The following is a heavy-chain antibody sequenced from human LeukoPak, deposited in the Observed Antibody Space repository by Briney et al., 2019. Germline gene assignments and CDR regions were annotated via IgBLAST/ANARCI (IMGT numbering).Heavy chain of an antibody. V-gene: IGHV3-53*01. CDR1: GFTVSSNY. Sequence: GGPLRLSCAASGFTVSSNYMSWVRQAPGKGLEWVSVIYSGGSTYYADSVKGRFTISRDNSKNTLYLQMNSLRAEDTAVYYCARGCFWSGYSNHFDYWGQGTLVTVSS. J-gene: IGHJ4*02. CDR2: IYSGGST. D-gene: IGHD3-3*01. CDR3: ARGCFWSGYSNHFDY.